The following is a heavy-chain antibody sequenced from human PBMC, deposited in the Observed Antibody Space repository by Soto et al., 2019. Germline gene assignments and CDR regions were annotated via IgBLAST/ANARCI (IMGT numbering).Heavy chain of an antibody. J-gene: IGHJ4*02. V-gene: IGHV4-34*01. CDR3: ARDKGWEPTDY. Sequence: PSETLSLTCAVYGGSFSDYYWSWIRQPPGKGLEWIGEINHSGSANYNPSLKSRVTISIDTSKNQFSLKLSSVTAADTAVYYCARDKGWEPTDYWGQGTLVTVSS. CDR1: GGSFSDYY. CDR2: INHSGSA. D-gene: IGHD1-26*01.